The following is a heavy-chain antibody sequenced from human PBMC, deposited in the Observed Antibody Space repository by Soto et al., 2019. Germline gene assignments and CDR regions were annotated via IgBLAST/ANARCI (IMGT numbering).Heavy chain of an antibody. J-gene: IGHJ6*02. CDR1: GGTFSSYA. Sequence: SVKVSCKASGGTFSSYAISWVLQAPGQGLEWMGGIIPIFGTANYAQKFQGRVTITADESTSTAYMELSSLRSEDTAVYYCARDRLRRGRYYGMDVWGQGTTVTVSS. V-gene: IGHV1-69*13. CDR2: IIPIFGTA. CDR3: ARDRLRRGRYYGMDV. D-gene: IGHD5-12*01.